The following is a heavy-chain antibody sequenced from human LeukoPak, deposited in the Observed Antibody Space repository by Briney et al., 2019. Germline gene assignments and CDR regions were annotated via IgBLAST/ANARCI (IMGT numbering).Heavy chain of an antibody. CDR3: ARAYRSGGSCYSFDY. CDR1: GYTFTGYY. CDR2: INPNSGGT. D-gene: IGHD2-15*01. Sequence: ASVKVSCKASGYTFTGYYMHWVRQASGQGLEWMGWINPNSGGTNYAQKFQGRVTMTRDTSISTAYMELSRLRSDDTAVYYCARAYRSGGSCYSFDYWGQGTLVTVSS. J-gene: IGHJ4*02. V-gene: IGHV1-2*02.